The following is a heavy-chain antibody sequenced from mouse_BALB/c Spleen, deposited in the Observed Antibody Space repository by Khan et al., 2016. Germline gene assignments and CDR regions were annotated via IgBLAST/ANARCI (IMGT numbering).Heavy chain of an antibody. CDR2: IWSGGNT. CDR3: AKVDYYDSDGARIAY. CDR1: GFSLTTYV. J-gene: IGHJ3*01. Sequence: QVQLKQSGPSLVQPSQSLSITCTVSGFSLTTYVVHWVRQSPGKGLEWLGVIWSGGNTDYNAALMSSLRITKDNSKSHVFCTMNSLQSAVAAIYFCAKVDYYDSDGARIAYWGQGSLVTVSA. V-gene: IGHV2-5-1*01. D-gene: IGHD2-4*01.